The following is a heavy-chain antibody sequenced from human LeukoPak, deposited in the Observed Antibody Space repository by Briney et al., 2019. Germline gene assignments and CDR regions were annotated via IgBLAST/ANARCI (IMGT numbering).Heavy chain of an antibody. CDR2: IYTSGST. J-gene: IGHJ4*02. D-gene: IGHD1-26*01. CDR3: ARSYSGTYGEGPFDY. V-gene: IGHV4-61*02. CDR1: GGSISSGSYY. Sequence: PSETLSLTCTVSGGSISSGSYYWSWIRQPAGKGLEWIGRIYTSGSTNYNPSLKSRVTISVDTSKNQFSLKLSSVTAADTAVYYCARSYSGTYGEGPFDYWGQGTLVTVSS.